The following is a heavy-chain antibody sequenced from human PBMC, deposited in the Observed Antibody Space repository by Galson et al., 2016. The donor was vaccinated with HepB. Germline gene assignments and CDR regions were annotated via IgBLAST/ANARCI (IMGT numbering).Heavy chain of an antibody. CDR1: GYSFLSHG. J-gene: IGHJ6*02. CDR2: ISAHNGNT. Sequence: SVKVSCKASGYSFLSHGISWVRQAPGQGLEWMGWISAHNGNTNYPQKLQGRVIMTTDKSTSTAYMELRSLRSDDTAVYYCARDDHWPNYYYYGMDVWGQGTTVTVSS. CDR3: ARDDHWPNYYYYGMDV. V-gene: IGHV1-18*01. D-gene: IGHD3-10*01.